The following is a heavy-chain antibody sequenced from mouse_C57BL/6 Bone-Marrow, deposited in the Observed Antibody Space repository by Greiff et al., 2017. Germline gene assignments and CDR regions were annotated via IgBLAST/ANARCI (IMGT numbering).Heavy chain of an antibody. CDR3: ARESPPYYYGSSRVFAY. Sequence: EVKLVESGGGLVKPGGSLKLSCAASGFTFSSYAMSWVRQTPEKRLEWVATISDGGSYTYYPDNVKGRFTISRDNAKNNLYLQMSHLKSEDTAMYYCARESPPYYYGSSRVFAYWGQGTLVTVSA. V-gene: IGHV5-4*01. CDR1: GFTFSSYA. D-gene: IGHD1-1*01. CDR2: ISDGGSYT. J-gene: IGHJ3*01.